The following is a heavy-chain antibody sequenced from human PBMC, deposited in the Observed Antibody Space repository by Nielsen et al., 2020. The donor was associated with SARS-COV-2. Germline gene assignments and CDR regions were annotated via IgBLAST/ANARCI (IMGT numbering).Heavy chain of an antibody. J-gene: IGHJ6*02. CDR2: IYTSGST. Sequence: SETLSLTCTVSGGSISSGSYYWSWIRQPAGKGLEWIGRIYTSGSTNYNPSLKSRVTISVDTSKNQFSLKLSSVTAADTAMYYCARDAKTYYDFWSGGYYYYGMDVWGQGTTVTVSS. V-gene: IGHV4-61*02. D-gene: IGHD3-3*01. CDR3: ARDAKTYYDFWSGGYYYYGMDV. CDR1: GGSISSGSYY.